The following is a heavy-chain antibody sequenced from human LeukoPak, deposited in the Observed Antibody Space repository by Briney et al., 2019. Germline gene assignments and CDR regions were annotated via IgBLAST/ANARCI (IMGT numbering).Heavy chain of an antibody. CDR1: RFTFSGYA. V-gene: IGHV3-23*01. J-gene: IGHJ6*02. Sequence: GGSLSLSCTASRFTFSGYAMSWVRQAPVKGVEWVSAISGSGGSTYYADSVKGRFTISRDNSKNTLYLQMNSLRAEDTAVYYCAKDPSGSYYKVGPMYMDVWGQGTTVTVSS. CDR3: AKDPSGSYYKVGPMYMDV. D-gene: IGHD3-10*01. CDR2: ISGSGGST.